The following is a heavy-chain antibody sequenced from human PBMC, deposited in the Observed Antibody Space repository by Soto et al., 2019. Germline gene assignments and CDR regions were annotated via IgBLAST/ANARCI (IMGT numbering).Heavy chain of an antibody. CDR3: ARDTTPVYYDSSGYLDY. J-gene: IGHJ4*02. Sequence: QVQLVQSGAEVKKPGASVKVSCKASGYTFTSYYMHWVRQAPGQGLEWMGIINPSGGSTSYAQKCQGRVTMSRDTSKSTVYMELSSLRSEDTAVYYCARDTTPVYYDSSGYLDYWGQGTLVTVSS. CDR1: GYTFTSYY. CDR2: INPSGGST. V-gene: IGHV1-46*01. D-gene: IGHD3-22*01.